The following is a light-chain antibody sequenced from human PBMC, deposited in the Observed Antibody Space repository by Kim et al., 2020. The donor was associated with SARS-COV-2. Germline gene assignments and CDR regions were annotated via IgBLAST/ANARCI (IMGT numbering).Light chain of an antibody. CDR3: NSRDSSGNHV. Sequence: VALGQTVRIKCQGDSRRSYDGSWYQQKPGQAPVLVIYGKNNRPSGIPDRFSGSSSGNTASLTITGAQAEDEADYYCNSRDSSGNHVFGTGTKVTVL. V-gene: IGLV3-19*01. J-gene: IGLJ1*01. CDR2: GKN. CDR1: SRRSYD.